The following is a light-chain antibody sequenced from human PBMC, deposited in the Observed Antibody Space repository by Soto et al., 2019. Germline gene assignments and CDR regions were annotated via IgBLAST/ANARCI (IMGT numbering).Light chain of an antibody. CDR1: SSNIGNNY. CDR3: GTWDSDLNVVL. V-gene: IGLV1-51*01. Sequence: QSVLTQPPSVSAAPGQKVTISCSGSSSNIGNNYVSWYQQLPGTAPKLLIYDSDKRPSGIPDRFSGSKSGTSATLGITGLQTGDEADYYCGTWDSDLNVVLFGGGTKLTVL. CDR2: DSD. J-gene: IGLJ2*01.